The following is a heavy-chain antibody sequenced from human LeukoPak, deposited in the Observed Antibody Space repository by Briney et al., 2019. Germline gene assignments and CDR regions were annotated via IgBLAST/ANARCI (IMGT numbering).Heavy chain of an antibody. D-gene: IGHD3-10*01. CDR3: ASGYRTYGSGSYLDY. Sequence: ASVKVSCKASGYTFTSYDINWVRQATGQGLEWMGWMNPNSGNTGYAQRFQGRVTMTRDTSTSTVYMELSSLRSEDTAVYYCASGYRTYGSGSYLDYWGQGTLVTVSS. V-gene: IGHV1-8*01. CDR1: GYTFTSYD. CDR2: MNPNSGNT. J-gene: IGHJ4*02.